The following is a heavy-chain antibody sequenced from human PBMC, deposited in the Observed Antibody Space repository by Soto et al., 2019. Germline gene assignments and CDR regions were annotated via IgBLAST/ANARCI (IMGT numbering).Heavy chain of an antibody. J-gene: IGHJ5*02. CDR1: GFTFSDYY. V-gene: IGHV3-11*05. CDR3: AREAFCSGSYYLDL. CDR2: ISGPSSFT. D-gene: IGHD3-10*02. Sequence: QGQLVESGGGLVRPGGSLRLSCAASGFTFSDYYVTWIRQAPGKGLEWVSYISGPSSFTNYADSVRGRFTITRDNAKNSLYLQMTSLRAQDTAVYYCAREAFCSGSYYLDLWGQGILVTVSS.